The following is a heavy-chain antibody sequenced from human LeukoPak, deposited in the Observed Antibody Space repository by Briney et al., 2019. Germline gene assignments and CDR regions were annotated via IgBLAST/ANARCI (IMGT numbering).Heavy chain of an antibody. J-gene: IGHJ4*02. V-gene: IGHV5-51*01. CDR2: IYPGDSDT. CDR3: ARLPYGSGSNGYFDY. Sequence: KFGESLKISCKGSGYSFTTYWIGWVRQMPGKGLEWMGIIYPGDSDTRYSPSFQGQVTISADKSISTAYLQWSSLKASDTAMYYCARLPYGSGSNGYFDYWGQGTLVTVSS. D-gene: IGHD3-10*01. CDR1: GYSFTTYW.